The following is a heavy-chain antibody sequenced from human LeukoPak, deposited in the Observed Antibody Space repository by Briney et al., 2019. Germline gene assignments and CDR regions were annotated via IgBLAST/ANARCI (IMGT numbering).Heavy chain of an antibody. Sequence: ASVKVSCKASGCTFTSYGISWVRQAPGQGLEWVGWISAYNGNTNYAQKLQGRVTMTTDTSTSTAYMELRSLRSDDTAVYYCARDSNPYYYDSSGQTPSLWGQGTMVTVSS. J-gene: IGHJ3*01. CDR2: ISAYNGNT. V-gene: IGHV1-18*01. D-gene: IGHD3-22*01. CDR3: ARDSNPYYYDSSGQTPSL. CDR1: GCTFTSYG.